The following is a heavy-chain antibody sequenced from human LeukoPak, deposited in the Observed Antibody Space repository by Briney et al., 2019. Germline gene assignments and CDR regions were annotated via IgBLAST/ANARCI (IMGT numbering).Heavy chain of an antibody. J-gene: IGHJ4*02. CDR2: IKRDGSEK. CDR3: ARPLVGDALDY. V-gene: IGHV3-7*02. D-gene: IGHD1-26*01. CDR1: GFTFSSYW. Sequence: PGGSLRLSCAASGFTFSSYWMSWVRQAPGKGLEWVANIKRDGSEKYYVDSVKGRFTISRDNAKNSLYLQMNSLRAEDTAVYYCARPLVGDALDYWGQGALVTVSS.